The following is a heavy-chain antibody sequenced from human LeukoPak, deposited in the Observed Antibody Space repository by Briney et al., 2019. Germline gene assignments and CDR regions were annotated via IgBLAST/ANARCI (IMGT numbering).Heavy chain of an antibody. J-gene: IGHJ6*02. D-gene: IGHD6-19*01. CDR3: AKDLSYSSGWGDYYYYGMDV. V-gene: IGHV3-23*01. Sequence: GGSLRLSCAASGFTFSSYAMSWVRQAPEKGLEWVSAISGSGGSTYYADSVKGRFTISRDNSKNTLYLQMNSLRAEDTAVYYCAKDLSYSSGWGDYYYYGMDVWGQGTTVTVSS. CDR2: ISGSGGST. CDR1: GFTFSSYA.